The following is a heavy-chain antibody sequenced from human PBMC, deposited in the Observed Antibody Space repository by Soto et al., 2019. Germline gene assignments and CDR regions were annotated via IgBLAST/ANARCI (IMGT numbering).Heavy chain of an antibody. CDR3: AKDGVVVPAAMVYYYYGMDV. D-gene: IGHD2-2*01. J-gene: IGHJ6*02. V-gene: IGHV3-23*01. CDR1: GFTFSSYA. CDR2: ISGSGGST. Sequence: GGSLRLSCAASGFTFSSYAMSWVRQAPGKGLEWVSAISGSGGSTYYADSVKGRFTISRDNSKNTLYLQMNSLRAEDTAVYYWAKDGVVVPAAMVYYYYGMDVWGQGTTVTVSS.